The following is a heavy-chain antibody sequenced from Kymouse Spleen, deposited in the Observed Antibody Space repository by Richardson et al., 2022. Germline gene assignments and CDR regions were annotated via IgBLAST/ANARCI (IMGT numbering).Heavy chain of an antibody. V-gene: IGHV3-15*01. J-gene: IGHJ6*02. Sequence: EVQLVESGGGLVKPGGSLRLSCAASGFTFSNAWMSWVRQAPGKGLEWVGRIKSKTDGGTTDYAAPVKGRFTISRDDSKNTLYLQMNSLKTEDTAVYYCTVRIAAVEDYYYYGMDVWGQGTTVTVSS. D-gene: IGHD6-13*01. CDR3: TVRIAAVEDYYYYGMDV. CDR1: GFTFSNAW. CDR2: IKSKTDGGTT.